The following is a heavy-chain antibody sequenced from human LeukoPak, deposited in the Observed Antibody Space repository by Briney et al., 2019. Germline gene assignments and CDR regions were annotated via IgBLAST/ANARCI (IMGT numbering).Heavy chain of an antibody. CDR2: VCDSGST. V-gene: IGHV4-59*13. D-gene: IGHD6-25*01. CDR3: ARLSRIAAAGAYSYYSLDV. J-gene: IGHJ6*02. CDR1: GGSINNDY. Sequence: SETLSLTCTVSGGSINNDYWSWIRQPPGKGLEWIGCVCDSGSTNSDPSLQSRVTISADTSRNQFSLKLSSVTAADTAVYYCARLSRIAAAGAYSYYSLDVWGQGTTVTVSS.